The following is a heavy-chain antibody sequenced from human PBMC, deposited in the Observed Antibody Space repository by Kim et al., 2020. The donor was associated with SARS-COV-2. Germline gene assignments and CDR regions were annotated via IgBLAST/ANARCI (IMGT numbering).Heavy chain of an antibody. CDR3: AREGFYYDSSNDAFDI. Sequence: SVKGRFTISRDNAKNSLYLQMNSLRAEDTAVYYCAREGFYYDSSNDAFDIWGQGTMVTVSS. V-gene: IGHV3-21*01. J-gene: IGHJ3*02. D-gene: IGHD3-22*01.